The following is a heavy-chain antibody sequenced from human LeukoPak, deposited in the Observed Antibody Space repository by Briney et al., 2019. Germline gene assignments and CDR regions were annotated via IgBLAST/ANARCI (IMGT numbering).Heavy chain of an antibody. V-gene: IGHV3-23*01. Sequence: GGSLRLSCAASGFTFSSYAMSWVRQAPGKGLEWVSAISGSGGTTYYADSVKGRFTISRDNSKNTLYLQMNSLRAEDTAVYYCAKALGYYYYYYMDVWGKGTTVTVSS. CDR3: AKALGYYYYYYMDV. CDR1: GFTFSSYA. CDR2: ISGSGGTT. J-gene: IGHJ6*03.